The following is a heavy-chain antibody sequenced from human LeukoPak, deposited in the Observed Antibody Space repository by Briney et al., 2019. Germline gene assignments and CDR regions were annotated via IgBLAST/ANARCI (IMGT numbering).Heavy chain of an antibody. Sequence: GASVKVSCKASGGTFSSYAISWVRQAPGQGLEWMGGIIPIFGTANYAQKFQGRVTITADESTSTAYMELRSLRSDDTAVYYCVAYSSGWYLNDYWGQGTLVTVSS. CDR1: GGTFSSYA. J-gene: IGHJ4*02. CDR3: VAYSSGWYLNDY. D-gene: IGHD6-19*01. V-gene: IGHV1-69*13. CDR2: IIPIFGTA.